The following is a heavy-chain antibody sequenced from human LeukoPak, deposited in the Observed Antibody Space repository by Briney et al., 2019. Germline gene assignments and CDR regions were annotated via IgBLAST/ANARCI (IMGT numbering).Heavy chain of an antibody. Sequence: PGGSLRLSCAASGFTFSSYGMSWVRQAPGKGLEWVSAISGSGGSTYYADSVKGRFTISRDNSKNTLYLQMNSLRAEDTAVHYCAKEGRSGGYYYYYYMDVWGKGTTVTISS. D-gene: IGHD2-15*01. CDR1: GFTFSSYG. CDR3: AKEGRSGGYYYYYYMDV. CDR2: ISGSGGST. V-gene: IGHV3-23*01. J-gene: IGHJ6*03.